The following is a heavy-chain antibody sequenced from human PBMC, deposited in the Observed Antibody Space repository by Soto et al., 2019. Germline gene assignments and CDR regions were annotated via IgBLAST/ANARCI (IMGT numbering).Heavy chain of an antibody. Sequence: ASVKVSCKASGGTFSSYAISWVRQAPGQGLEWMGGIIPIFGTTNYAQKFQGRVTITADESTSTAYMELSSLKSEDTAVYYCARDAHSSGWYGFDIWGQGTMVTVSS. V-gene: IGHV1-69*13. CDR2: IIPIFGTT. J-gene: IGHJ3*02. CDR3: ARDAHSSGWYGFDI. CDR1: GGTFSSYA. D-gene: IGHD6-19*01.